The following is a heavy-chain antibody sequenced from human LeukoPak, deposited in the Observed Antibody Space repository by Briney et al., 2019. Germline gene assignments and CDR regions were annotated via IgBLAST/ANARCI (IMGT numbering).Heavy chain of an antibody. CDR1: GGSFSGYY. CDR2: INHGGRT. CDR3: AGGLGLGYCSGDSCYIWFDP. D-gene: IGHD2-15*01. Sequence: PSETLSLTCVVSGGSFSGYYWSWIRQPPGKGLEWIGEINHGGRTNYSPSLKSRVTISVDTSKNQFSLNLSSVTAADTAVYYCAGGLGLGYCSGDSCYIWFDPWGQGTLVTVSS. J-gene: IGHJ5*02. V-gene: IGHV4-34*01.